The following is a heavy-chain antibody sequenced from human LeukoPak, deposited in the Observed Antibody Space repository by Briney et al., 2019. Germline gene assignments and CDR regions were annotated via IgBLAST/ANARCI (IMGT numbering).Heavy chain of an antibody. Sequence: GGSLRLSCAASGFTFISYWLTWVRQAPGKGLEWVSSISSTGGTTYYADSVKGRFTISRDNSKNSLYLQMNSLRAEDTAVYYCAELGITMIGGVWGKGTTVTISS. CDR2: ISSTGGTT. D-gene: IGHD3-10*02. J-gene: IGHJ6*04. CDR1: GFTFISYW. V-gene: IGHV3-23*01. CDR3: AELGITMIGGV.